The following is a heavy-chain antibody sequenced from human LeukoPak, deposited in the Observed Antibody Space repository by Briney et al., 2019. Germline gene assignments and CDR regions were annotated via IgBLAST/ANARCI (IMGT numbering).Heavy chain of an antibody. D-gene: IGHD2-2*01. CDR1: GFTFNTYA. CDR3: AKRSSTYYGLDV. V-gene: IGHV3-23*01. J-gene: IGHJ6*02. Sequence: PGRSLRLSWAASGFTFNTYAMSWVRQAAGQGLEWVSTLSPNGATTYYADSVKGRFTISRDISKNTLYLQINTLRAEDTALYYCAKRSSTYYGLDVWGQGTTVTVSS. CDR2: LSPNGATT.